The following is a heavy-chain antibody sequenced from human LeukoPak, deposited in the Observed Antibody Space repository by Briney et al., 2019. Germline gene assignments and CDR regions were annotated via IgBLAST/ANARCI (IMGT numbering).Heavy chain of an antibody. V-gene: IGHV3-33*01. J-gene: IGHJ4*02. D-gene: IGHD3-22*01. CDR1: GFTFSSYG. Sequence: GGSLRLSCAASGFTFSSYGMHWVRQAPGKGLEWVAVIWYDGSNKYYVDSVKGRFTISRDNSKNTLYMQLNSLRAEDTAVYYCARDRPLYYYDSSGYVDYWGQGTLVTDSS. CDR2: IWYDGSNK. CDR3: ARDRPLYYYDSSGYVDY.